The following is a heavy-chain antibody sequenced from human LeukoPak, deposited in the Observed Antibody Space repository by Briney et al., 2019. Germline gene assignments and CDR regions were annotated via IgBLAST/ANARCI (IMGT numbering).Heavy chain of an antibody. CDR3: ARLTTVTTNYFDY. J-gene: IGHJ4*02. CDR2: INHSGST. CDR1: GGSISSSSYY. Sequence: SETLSLTCTVSGGSISSSSYYWSWIRQPPGKGLEWIGEINHSGSTNYNPSLKSRVTISVDTSKNQFSLKLSSVTAADTAVYYCARLTTVTTNYFDYWGQGTLVTVSS. D-gene: IGHD4-17*01. V-gene: IGHV4-39*07.